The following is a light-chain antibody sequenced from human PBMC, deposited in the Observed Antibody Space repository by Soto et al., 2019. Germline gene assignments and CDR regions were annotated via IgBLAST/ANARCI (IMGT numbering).Light chain of an antibody. CDR2: DVI. CDR3: SSYGGSNNFVV. J-gene: IGLJ2*01. Sequence: QSALTQPPSASGSPGQSVTISCTGTSSDIGGNNFVSWYQHHPGKAPKLMLYDVIKRPSGVPARFSGSKSGNTASLTVSGLRAEDEADYYCSSYGGSNNFVVFGGGTKLTVL. CDR1: SSDIGGNNF. V-gene: IGLV2-8*01.